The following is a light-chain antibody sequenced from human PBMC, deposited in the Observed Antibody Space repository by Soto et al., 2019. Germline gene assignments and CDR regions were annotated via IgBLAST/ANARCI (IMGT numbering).Light chain of an antibody. CDR1: QSVSSN. Sequence: EIVMTQSPATLSVSPGERATLSCRASQSVSSNLAWYQQKPGQAPRLLIYGASTRATGIPARFSGSGSGTEFTLSINSLQSEDFAVDYCQHYHNWPQWTFGQGTKVEIK. V-gene: IGKV3-15*01. CDR2: GAS. J-gene: IGKJ1*01. CDR3: QHYHNWPQWT.